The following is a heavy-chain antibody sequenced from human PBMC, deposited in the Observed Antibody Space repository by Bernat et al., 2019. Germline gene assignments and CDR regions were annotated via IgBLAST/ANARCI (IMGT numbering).Heavy chain of an antibody. V-gene: IGHV3-30-3*01. D-gene: IGHD6-19*01. CDR2: ISYDGSNK. J-gene: IGHJ4*02. CDR1: GFTFSSYA. Sequence: VQPVESGGGLVQSGVSLRLSCAASGFTFSSYAMHWVRQAPGKGLDWVAVISYDGSNKCAAEYGKGRFTISKGNSKNTLYLQMNSLRAEDKDVYYCARDRSSGWYFDYWGQGTLVTVSS. CDR3: ARDRSSGWYFDY.